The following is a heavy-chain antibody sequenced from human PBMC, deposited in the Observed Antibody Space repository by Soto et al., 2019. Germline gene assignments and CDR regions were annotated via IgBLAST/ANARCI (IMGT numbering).Heavy chain of an antibody. J-gene: IGHJ4*02. CDR3: AKDAHWSLDF. CDR2: ISSNGGST. CDR1: GFTFSSYA. V-gene: IGHV3-64*04. D-gene: IGHD1-1*01. Sequence: GGSLRLSCSASGFTFSSYAMHWVRQAPGKGLEYVSAISSNGGSTYYADSVKGRFTISRDNAKNTLYLQMNCLRIEDTALYYCAKDAHWSLDFWGQGTLVTVSS.